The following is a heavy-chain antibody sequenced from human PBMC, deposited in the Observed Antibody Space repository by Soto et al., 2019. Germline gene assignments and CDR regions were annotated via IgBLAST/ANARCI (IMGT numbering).Heavy chain of an antibody. CDR2: IYYSEST. D-gene: IGHD3-10*01. V-gene: IGHV4-30-4*01. Sequence: QVQLQESGPGLVKPSQTLSLTCTVSGGSISSGDYYWSWIRQPPGKGLEWIGYIYYSESTYYNPSLKRRVTISVDTSKNQFSLKLSSVTAADTAVYYCARDNYYGSGSYDWGGANYYYYYGMDVWGQGTTVTVSS. CDR1: GGSISSGDYY. J-gene: IGHJ6*02. CDR3: ARDNYYGSGSYDWGGANYYYYYGMDV.